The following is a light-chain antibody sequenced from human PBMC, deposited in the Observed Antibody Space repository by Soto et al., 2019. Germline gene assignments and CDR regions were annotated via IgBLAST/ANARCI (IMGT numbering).Light chain of an antibody. CDR2: AAS. Sequence: DIQMTQSPSSLSASVGDRVTITCRASQSTSSYLNWYQQKPGKAPKLLIYAASSLQSGVPSRFSGSGSATNFTLTISSLQPEDFATYYCQQSYSTHTFGPGTKVDIK. V-gene: IGKV1-39*01. CDR1: QSTSSY. J-gene: IGKJ3*01. CDR3: QQSYSTHT.